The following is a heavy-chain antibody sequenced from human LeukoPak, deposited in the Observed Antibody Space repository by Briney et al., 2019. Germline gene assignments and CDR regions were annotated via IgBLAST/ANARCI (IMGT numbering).Heavy chain of an antibody. CDR1: GFTFSSYA. Sequence: PGGSLRLSCAASGFTFSSYAMHWVRQAPGKGLEWVASISYDGSNKYYADSLKGRFTISRDNSKKMLYLQMNSLRAEDSAVYYCAKDGDLYGHADYWGQGTLVTVSS. CDR3: AKDGDLYGHADY. V-gene: IGHV3-30-3*01. CDR2: ISYDGSNK. J-gene: IGHJ4*02. D-gene: IGHD4-17*01.